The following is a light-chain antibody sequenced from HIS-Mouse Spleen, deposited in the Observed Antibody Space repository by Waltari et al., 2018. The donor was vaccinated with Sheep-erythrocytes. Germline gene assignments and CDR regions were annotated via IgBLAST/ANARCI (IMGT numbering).Light chain of an antibody. CDR3: MQALQTPWT. J-gene: IGKJ1*01. CDR2: LGY. Sequence: EIVMTQSPLSLPVTPGEPASISCRSSQSLLHSNGYNYLDWYLQKPGQSPQFLIYLGYTRASGVPDRFSGSGSGTDFTLKISRVEAEDVGVYYCMQALQTPWTFGQGTKVEIK. V-gene: IGKV2-28*01. CDR1: QSLLHSNGYNY.